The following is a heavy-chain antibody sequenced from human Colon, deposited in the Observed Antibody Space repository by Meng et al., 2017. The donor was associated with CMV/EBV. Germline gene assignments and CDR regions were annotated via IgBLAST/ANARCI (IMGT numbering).Heavy chain of an antibody. J-gene: IGHJ4*02. CDR1: GFTFSRDT. Sequence: GESLKISCAASGFTFSRDTMHWVRQAPGKGLEWVAIISHDGSDSNYADSVKGRFTISRDNSKNTLYLQMNSLKTDDTAIYYCARDKGTGAFDYWGQGSLVTVSS. CDR2: ISHDGSDS. V-gene: IGHV3-30*04. CDR3: ARDKGTGAFDY. D-gene: IGHD3/OR15-3a*01.